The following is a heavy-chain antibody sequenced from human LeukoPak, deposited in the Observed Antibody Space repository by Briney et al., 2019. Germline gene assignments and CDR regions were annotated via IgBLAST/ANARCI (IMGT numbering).Heavy chain of an antibody. D-gene: IGHD1-26*01. J-gene: IGHJ4*02. Sequence: GGSLRLSCAASGFTFSSYSMRWVRQAPGKGLEWVAVIWSDGSHKYYADSVKGRFTVSRDNSKNTLYLQMNSLRAEDTAVYFCARVGSTVVGARGFDYWGQGTLVTVSS. CDR3: ARVGSTVVGARGFDY. V-gene: IGHV3-33*01. CDR1: GFTFSSYS. CDR2: IWSDGSHK.